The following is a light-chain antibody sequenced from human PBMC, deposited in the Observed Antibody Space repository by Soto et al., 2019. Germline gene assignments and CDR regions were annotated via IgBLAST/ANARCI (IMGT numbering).Light chain of an antibody. CDR1: QTIYSN. V-gene: IGKV3-15*01. Sequence: EIVMTQSPSTLSVSPGERVTPSCRASQTIYSNVAWYQQRPGQSPRLLIDHASSRATGIPARFSGSGSGTEFTLTIISLQSEDIAVYYCQQYQNLWTFGLGTKVDIK. CDR3: QQYQNLWT. J-gene: IGKJ1*01. CDR2: HAS.